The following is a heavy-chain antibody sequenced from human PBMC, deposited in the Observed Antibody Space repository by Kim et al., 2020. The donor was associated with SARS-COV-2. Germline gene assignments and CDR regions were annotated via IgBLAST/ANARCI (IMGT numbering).Heavy chain of an antibody. V-gene: IGHV3-23*01. CDR3: AKGWLATKVTKEVENS. Sequence: GGSLRLSCAASGFTFGSYAMTWVRQAPGKGLEWVSGISGSGGATYYADSVKGRFTISRDNSKSTVYLQMNSLRAEDTAIYYCAKGWLATKVTKEVENSWGQGTRVTVSS. D-gene: IGHD5-12*01. J-gene: IGHJ4*02. CDR2: ISGSGGAT. CDR1: GFTFGSYA.